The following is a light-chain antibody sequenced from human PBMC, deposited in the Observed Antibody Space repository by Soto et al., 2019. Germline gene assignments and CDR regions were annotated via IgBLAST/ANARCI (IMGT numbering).Light chain of an antibody. V-gene: IGLV2-23*02. J-gene: IGLJ3*02. CDR2: EVT. CDR3: CSYAGRSNRV. CDR1: SSDVGSYNL. Sequence: QSALTQPASVSGSPGQSITISCTGTSSDVGSYNLVSWYQQHPGKAPKVMIYEVTKRPSGVSNRFSGSKSGNTASLTISGLQAEDEADYYCCSYAGRSNRVFGGGTKLTVL.